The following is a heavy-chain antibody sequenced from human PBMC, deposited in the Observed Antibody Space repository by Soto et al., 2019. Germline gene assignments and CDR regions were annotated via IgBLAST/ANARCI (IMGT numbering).Heavy chain of an antibody. Sequence: ASVKVSCKASGYTFTSYYMHWVRQAPGQGLEWMGIINPSGGSTSYAQKFQGRVTMTRDTSTSTVYMELSSLRSEDTAVYYCASLAQGPPIAFDIWGQGTMVTVSS. CDR3: ASLAQGPPIAFDI. CDR1: GYTFTSYY. J-gene: IGHJ3*02. V-gene: IGHV1-46*03. CDR2: INPSGGST.